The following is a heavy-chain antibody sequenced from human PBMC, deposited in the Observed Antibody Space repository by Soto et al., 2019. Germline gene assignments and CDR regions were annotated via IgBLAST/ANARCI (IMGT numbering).Heavy chain of an antibody. CDR1: GLTFSSYW. Sequence: EVQLVESGGDLVQPGGSLRLSCAVSGLTFSSYWMHWVRQAPGKGLEWVSRIDSDGSRTNYADSVKGRFTISRDNAKNTLYLQMNSLRADDTALYYCVRGLDGDTWDQGTLVIVSS. CDR3: VRGLDGDT. J-gene: IGHJ5*02. V-gene: IGHV3-74*01. CDR2: IDSDGSRT.